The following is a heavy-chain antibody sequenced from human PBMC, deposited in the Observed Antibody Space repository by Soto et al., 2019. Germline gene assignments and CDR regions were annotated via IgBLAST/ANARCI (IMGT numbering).Heavy chain of an antibody. Sequence: PSETLSLTCSVLGGSISSSDYFWVWNRQPPGKGLEWIGNIYYSGSTNYNPSLKSRVTISVDTSKNQFSLRLSSVTAADTAVYYCARGSRTVTKNYYYYYGMAVWGQGTTVTVSS. J-gene: IGHJ6*02. V-gene: IGHV4-39*07. CDR1: GGSISSSDYF. D-gene: IGHD4-17*01. CDR2: IYYSGST. CDR3: ARGSRTVTKNYYYYYGMAV.